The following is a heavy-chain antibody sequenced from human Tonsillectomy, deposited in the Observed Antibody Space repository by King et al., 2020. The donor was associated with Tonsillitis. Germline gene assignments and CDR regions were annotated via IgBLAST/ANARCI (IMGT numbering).Heavy chain of an antibody. Sequence: QLQESGPGLVKPSQNLSLTCTVSGGSISSGSYYWRWIRQPAGKGLEWIGRIYASGSTNYNPSLKSRVTISVDTSKNQFSLKLSSVTAADTAVYYCARGEYSYGFWFDPWGQGTLVTVSS. V-gene: IGHV4-61*02. CDR1: GGSISSGSYY. CDR3: ARGEYSYGFWFDP. CDR2: IYASGST. D-gene: IGHD5-18*01. J-gene: IGHJ5*02.